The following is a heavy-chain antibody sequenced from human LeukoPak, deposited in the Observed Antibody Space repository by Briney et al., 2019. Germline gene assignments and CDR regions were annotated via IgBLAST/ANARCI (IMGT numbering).Heavy chain of an antibody. CDR1: GGSISSSSYY. Sequence: SETLSLTCTVSGGSISSSSYYWGWIRQPPGKGLEWIGSTYYSGSTYYNPSLKSRVTISVDTSKNQFSLKLSSVTAADTAVYYCARPYSSGYNWFDPWGQGTLVTVSS. J-gene: IGHJ5*02. V-gene: IGHV4-39*01. CDR2: TYYSGST. CDR3: ARPYSSGYNWFDP. D-gene: IGHD6-19*01.